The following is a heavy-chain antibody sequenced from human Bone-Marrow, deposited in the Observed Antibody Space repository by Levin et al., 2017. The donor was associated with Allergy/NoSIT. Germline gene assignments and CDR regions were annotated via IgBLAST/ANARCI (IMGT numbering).Heavy chain of an antibody. V-gene: IGHV1-18*01. CDR2: ISAYNGNT. D-gene: IGHD3-3*01. Sequence: GESLKISCKASGYTFTSYGISWVRQAPGQGLEWMGWISAYNGNTNYAQKLQGRVTMTTDTSTSTAYMELRSLRSDDTAVYYCARVYITIFGVVSSFDYWGQGTLVTVSS. CDR3: ARVYITIFGVVSSFDY. J-gene: IGHJ4*02. CDR1: GYTFTSYG.